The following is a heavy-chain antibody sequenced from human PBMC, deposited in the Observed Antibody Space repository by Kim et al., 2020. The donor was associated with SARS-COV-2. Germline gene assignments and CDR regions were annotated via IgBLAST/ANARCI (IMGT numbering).Heavy chain of an antibody. J-gene: IGHJ5*02. CDR3: ARDSSGGDGANWFDP. V-gene: IGHV3-48*02. D-gene: IGHD6-6*01. Sequence: DSVKGRFTISRDNAKNSLYLQMNSLRDEDTAVYYCARDSSGGDGANWFDPWGQGTLVTVSS.